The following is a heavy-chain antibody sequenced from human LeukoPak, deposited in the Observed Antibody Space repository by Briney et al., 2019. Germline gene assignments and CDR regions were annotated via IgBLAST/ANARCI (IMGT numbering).Heavy chain of an antibody. V-gene: IGHV3-21*01. CDR2: ISSSSSYI. D-gene: IGHD3-22*01. Sequence: GSLRLSCAASGSTFSSYSMNWVRQAPGKGLEWVSSISSSSSYIYYADSVKGRFTISRDNAKNSLYLQMNSLRAEDTAVYYCARVQYYYDSSGYYSDYWGQGTLVTVSS. CDR1: GSTFSSYS. CDR3: ARVQYYYDSSGYYSDY. J-gene: IGHJ4*02.